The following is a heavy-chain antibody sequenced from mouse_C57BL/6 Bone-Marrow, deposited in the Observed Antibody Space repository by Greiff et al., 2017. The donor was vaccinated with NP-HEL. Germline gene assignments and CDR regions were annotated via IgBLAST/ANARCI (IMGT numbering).Heavy chain of an antibody. CDR1: GYSITSGYY. J-gene: IGHJ1*03. V-gene: IGHV3-6*01. CDR3: ARDYYGRYFDV. D-gene: IGHD1-1*01. Sequence: EVKLMESGPGLVKPSQSLSLTCSVTGYSITSGYYWNWIRQFPGNKLEWMGYISYDGSNNYNPSLKNRISITRDTSKNQFFLKLNSVTTEDTATYYCARDYYGRYFDVWGTGTTVTVSS. CDR2: ISYDGSN.